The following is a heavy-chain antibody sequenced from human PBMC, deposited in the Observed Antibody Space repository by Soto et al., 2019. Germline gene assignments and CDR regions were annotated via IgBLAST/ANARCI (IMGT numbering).Heavy chain of an antibody. V-gene: IGHV3-33*01. J-gene: IGHJ4*02. Sequence: QVQLVESGGGVVQPGRSLRLSCAAAGFTFSTHAMHWVRQAPGKGLEGVAFIWSDGSNKYYADSVKGRATISRDNSKRTVDLQMNSLRAEDTAVYYCARDPPGSGWAFDYWGQGTLVTVSS. D-gene: IGHD6-19*01. CDR1: GFTFSTHA. CDR2: IWSDGSNK. CDR3: ARDPPGSGWAFDY.